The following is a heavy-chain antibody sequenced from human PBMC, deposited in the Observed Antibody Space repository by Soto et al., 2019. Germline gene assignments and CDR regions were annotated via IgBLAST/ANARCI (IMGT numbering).Heavy chain of an antibody. CDR2: ISGSGGST. CDR1: GFTFSSYA. Sequence: PGGSLRLSCAASGFTFSSYAMSWVRQAPGKGLEWVSAISGSGGSTYYADSVKGRFTISRDNSKNTLYLQMNSLRAEDTAVYYCARHRGYSYYFDYWGQGTLVTVSS. D-gene: IGHD5-18*01. CDR3: ARHRGYSYYFDY. J-gene: IGHJ4*02. V-gene: IGHV3-23*01.